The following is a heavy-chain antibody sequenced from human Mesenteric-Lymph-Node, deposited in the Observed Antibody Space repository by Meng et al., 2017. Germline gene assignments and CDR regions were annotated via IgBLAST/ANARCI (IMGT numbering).Heavy chain of an antibody. J-gene: IGHJ4*02. Sequence: FLRPSGAAPGSTFDDYAMHWVRQAPGKGLEWVSGISWNSGSIGYADSVKGRFTISRDNAKNTVYLQMNSLRAEDTAIYYCASFPYYYDSSATTTFDYWGQGALVTVSS. CDR3: ASFPYYYDSSATTTFDY. D-gene: IGHD3-22*01. V-gene: IGHV3-9*01. CDR1: GSTFDDYA. CDR2: ISWNSGSI.